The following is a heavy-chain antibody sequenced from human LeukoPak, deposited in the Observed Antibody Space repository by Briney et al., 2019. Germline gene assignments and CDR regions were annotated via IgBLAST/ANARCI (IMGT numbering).Heavy chain of an antibody. J-gene: IGHJ4*02. CDR2: INHSGST. D-gene: IGHD2-2*01. V-gene: IGHV4-34*01. Sequence: SETLSLTCAVYGGSFSGYYWSWIRQPPGKRLEWIGEINHSGSTNYNPSLKSRVTISVDTSKNQFSLKLSSVTAADTAVYYCARGLVVVAASSPPLDYWGQGTLVTVSS. CDR3: ARGLVVVAASSPPLDY. CDR1: GGSFSGYY.